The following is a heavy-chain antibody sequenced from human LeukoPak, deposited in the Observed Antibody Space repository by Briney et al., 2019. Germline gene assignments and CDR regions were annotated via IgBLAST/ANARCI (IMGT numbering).Heavy chain of an antibody. CDR2: ISAGNGNT. J-gene: IGHJ4*02. V-gene: IGHV1-3*01. D-gene: IGHD3-16*02. Sequence: ASVKVSCKASGYTFTNYAIHWVRQAPGQRLGWMGWISAGNGNTKYSQKFQGRVTITRDTSASTVYMDLSSLRSEDTAVYYCARDHDYDYLWGSYRYDLGFDYWGQGTLVTVSS. CDR3: ARDHDYDYLWGSYRYDLGFDY. CDR1: GYTFTNYA.